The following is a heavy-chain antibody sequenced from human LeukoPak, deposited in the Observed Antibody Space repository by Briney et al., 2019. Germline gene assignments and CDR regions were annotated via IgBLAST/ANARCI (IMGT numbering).Heavy chain of an antibody. CDR2: ISSSCSTI. CDR1: GFTFNSYE. V-gene: IGHV3-48*03. D-gene: IGHD6-13*01. Sequence: GGSLRLSCAASGFTFNSYEMKWVRQAPRKGLGWVSYISSSCSTIYYADSVKGRFTISRDNAKNSLYLQMNSLRAEDTAVYYCARVIESGYSSSWFYWGQGTLLTVSS. J-gene: IGHJ4*02. CDR3: ARVIESGYSSSWFY.